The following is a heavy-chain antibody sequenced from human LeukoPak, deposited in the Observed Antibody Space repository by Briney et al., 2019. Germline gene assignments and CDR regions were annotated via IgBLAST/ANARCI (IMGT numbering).Heavy chain of an antibody. V-gene: IGHV1-2*02. CDR3: ARDPRGYSGYDLGYYYYYMDV. CDR1: GYTFTGYY. J-gene: IGHJ6*03. CDR2: INPNSGGT. Sequence: SVKVSCKASGYTFTGYYMHWVRQAPGQGLEWMGWINPNSGGTNYAQKFQGRVTMTRDTSISTAYMELSRLRSDDTAVYYCARDPRGYSGYDLGYYYYYMDVWGKGTTVTVSS. D-gene: IGHD5-12*01.